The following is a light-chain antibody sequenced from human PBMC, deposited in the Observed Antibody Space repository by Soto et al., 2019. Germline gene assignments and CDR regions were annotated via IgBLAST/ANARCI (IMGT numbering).Light chain of an antibody. CDR2: DAS. V-gene: IGKV3-11*01. CDR1: QSVSSY. CDR3: QQRSNWPLT. J-gene: IGKJ5*01. Sequence: IVGTQTPATLSLSPGERAPLSCRASQSVSSYLAWYQQKHGQAPNLLIYDASNRATGIPARFSGSVSGTDFTITISSLEPEDVEVYYCQQRSNWPLTFCQGTRLEI.